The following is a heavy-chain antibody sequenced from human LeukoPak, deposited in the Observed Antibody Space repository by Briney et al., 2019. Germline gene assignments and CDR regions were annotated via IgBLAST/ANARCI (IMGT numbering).Heavy chain of an antibody. CDR2: IRSKAYGGTT. J-gene: IGHJ6*02. D-gene: IGHD3-3*01. CDR1: GFTFGDYA. Sequence: GGSLRLSCTASGFTFGDYAMSWFRQAPGKGLEWVGFIRSKAYGGTTEYAASVKGRFTISRDDSKSIAYLQMNSLKTEDTAVYYCTRASSSYDFWSGYYNCYYYGMDVWGQGTTVTASS. CDR3: TRASSSYDFWSGYYNCYYYGMDV. V-gene: IGHV3-49*03.